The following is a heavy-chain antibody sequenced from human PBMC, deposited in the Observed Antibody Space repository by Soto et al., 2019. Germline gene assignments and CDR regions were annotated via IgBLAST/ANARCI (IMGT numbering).Heavy chain of an antibody. Sequence: ASVKVSCKASGGTFSSYAISWVRQAPGQGLEWMGGIIPIFGTANYAQKFQGRVTITADESTSTAYMELSSLRSEDTAVYYCARGGSGYAFGVTLDYYYGMDVWGQGTTVTVSS. CDR2: IIPIFGTA. CDR1: GGTFSSYA. J-gene: IGHJ6*02. CDR3: ARGGSGYAFGVTLDYYYGMDV. V-gene: IGHV1-69*13. D-gene: IGHD5-12*01.